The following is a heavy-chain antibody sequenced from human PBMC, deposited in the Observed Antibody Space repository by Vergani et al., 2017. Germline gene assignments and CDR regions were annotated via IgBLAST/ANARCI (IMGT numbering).Heavy chain of an antibody. J-gene: IGHJ5*02. V-gene: IGHV1-18*01. CDR1: GYTFTSYG. D-gene: IGHD3-10*01. CDR2: ISAYNGNT. CDR3: ARDQGSYYGSGSWRPGGERGAFDP. Sequence: QVQLVQSGAEVKKPGASVKVSCKASGYTFTSYGISWVRQAPGQGLEWMGWISAYNGNTNYAQKLQGRVTMTTDTSTSTAYMELRSLRSDDTAVYYCARDQGSYYGSGSWRPGGERGAFDPWGQGTLVTVSS.